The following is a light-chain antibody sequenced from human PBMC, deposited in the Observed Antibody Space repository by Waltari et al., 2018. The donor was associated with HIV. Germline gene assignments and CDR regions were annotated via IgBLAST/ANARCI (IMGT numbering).Light chain of an antibody. J-gene: IGLJ2*01. Sequence: SALTQPASVSGSPGQSITISCLGPRRGLGSSAYFSWFTQHPDKAPKLILYDVTYRPSGVSGRFSGSRSGSMASLTISGLQPEDEADYFCFSYSDSGTILFGGGTRVTVL. CDR1: RRGLGSSAY. V-gene: IGLV2-14*03. CDR3: FSYSDSGTIL. CDR2: DVT.